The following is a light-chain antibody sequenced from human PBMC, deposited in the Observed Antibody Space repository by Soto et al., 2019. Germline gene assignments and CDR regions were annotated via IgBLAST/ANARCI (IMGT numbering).Light chain of an antibody. V-gene: IGKV1-27*01. Sequence: IQMTQSPSSLAASVGDRVTISCRASQGISNYLAWYQQKPGKVPKLLIYAASTLQSGVSSRFTGSGSGTDFTLTISSLQPEDVATYYCQKYNWPPFTFGPGTKVDIK. CDR2: AAS. J-gene: IGKJ3*01. CDR3: QKYNWPPFT. CDR1: QGISNY.